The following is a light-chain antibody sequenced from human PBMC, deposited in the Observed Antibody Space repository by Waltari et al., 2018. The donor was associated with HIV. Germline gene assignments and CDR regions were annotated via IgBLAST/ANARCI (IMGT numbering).Light chain of an antibody. J-gene: IGLJ3*02. CDR2: LNSDGSK. CDR3: QTWGAGILV. Sequence: QLVLTQSPSASASLGASVKPTCTLSGRHSNYPIAWHPQQPEKGPRYLMKLNSDGSKSKGDGIPDRFSGSSSGPERYLTSSSLRAEDEGDYYCQTWGAGILVFGGGTKLTVL. CDR1: GRHSNYP. V-gene: IGLV4-69*01.